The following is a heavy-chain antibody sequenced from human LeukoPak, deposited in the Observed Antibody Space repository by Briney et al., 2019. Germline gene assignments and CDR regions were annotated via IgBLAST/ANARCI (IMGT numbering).Heavy chain of an antibody. D-gene: IGHD3-22*01. CDR3: AKGGTYYYDSSGPEGYFQH. CDR1: GFTFSSYG. J-gene: IGHJ1*01. CDR2: ISYDGSNK. V-gene: IGHV3-30*18. Sequence: PGGSLRLSCAASGFTFSSYGMHWVRQAPGKGLEWVAVISYDGSNKYYADSVKGRFTISRDNPKNTLYLQMNSLRAEDTAVYYCAKGGTYYYDSSGPEGYFQHWGQGTLVTVSS.